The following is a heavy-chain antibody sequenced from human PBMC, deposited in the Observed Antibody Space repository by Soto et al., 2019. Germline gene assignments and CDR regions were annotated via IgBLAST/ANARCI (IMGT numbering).Heavy chain of an antibody. V-gene: IGHV3-30*18. CDR3: AKDLLRPGRAYGMDV. J-gene: IGHJ6*02. CDR1: GFTFSSYG. Sequence: QVQLVESGGGVVQPGRSLRLSCAASGFTFSSYGMHWVRQAPGKGLEWVAVISYDGSNKYYADSVKGRFTISRDNSKNTLYLQMNSLRAEDTAVYYCAKDLLRPGRAYGMDVWGQGPRSPSP. CDR2: ISYDGSNK.